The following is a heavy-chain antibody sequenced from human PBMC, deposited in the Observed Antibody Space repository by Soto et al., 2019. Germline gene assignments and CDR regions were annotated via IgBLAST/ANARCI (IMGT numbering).Heavy chain of an antibody. J-gene: IGHJ5*02. V-gene: IGHV3-23*01. Sequence: PGGSLRLSCAASGFTFSSYAMSWVRQAPGKGLEWVSAISGSGGSTYYADSVKGRFTISRDNSKNTLYLQMNSLRAEDTAVYYCAKVPWDSSGSNWFDPWGQGXLVTVSS. CDR3: AKVPWDSSGSNWFDP. CDR2: ISGSGGST. D-gene: IGHD6-25*01. CDR1: GFTFSSYA.